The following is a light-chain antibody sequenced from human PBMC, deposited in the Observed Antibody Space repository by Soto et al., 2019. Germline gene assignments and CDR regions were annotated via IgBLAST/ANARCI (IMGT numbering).Light chain of an antibody. CDR1: SSNIGSNY. J-gene: IGLJ3*02. CDR2: RNN. V-gene: IGLV1-47*01. CDR3: AAWDDSLSGQV. Sequence: QSVLTQPPSASGTPGQRVTISCSGSSSNIGSNYVYWYQQLPGTAPKLLIYRNNQRPSGVPDRFFGSKSGTSASLAISGLRSEDEADYYCAAWDDSLSGQVFGGGTKVTVL.